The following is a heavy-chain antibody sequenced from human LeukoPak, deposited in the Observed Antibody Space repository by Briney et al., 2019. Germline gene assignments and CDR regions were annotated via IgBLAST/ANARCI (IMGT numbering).Heavy chain of an antibody. J-gene: IGHJ6*02. CDR1: GGSISSDY. D-gene: IGHD3-10*01. Sequence: PSETLSLTCTVSGGSISSDYWSWIRQPAGKGLEWIGRIYTSGSTNYNPSLKSRVTMSVDTSKNQFSLKLSSVTAADTAVYYCARGPMVRGASHYYYYGMDVWGQGTTVTVSS. V-gene: IGHV4-4*07. CDR2: IYTSGST. CDR3: ARGPMVRGASHYYYYGMDV.